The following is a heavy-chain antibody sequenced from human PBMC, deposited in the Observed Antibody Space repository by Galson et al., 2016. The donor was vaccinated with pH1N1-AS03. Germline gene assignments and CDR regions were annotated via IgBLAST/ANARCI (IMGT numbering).Heavy chain of an antibody. J-gene: IGHJ4*02. CDR1: RGSFGGAY. CDR2: IIIGRGLPP. Sequence: SETLSLTCTVSRGSFGGAYWTWIRQPPGKGLEWIGEIIIGRGLPPTYTPSLKRRVTISIDTFRGGLSLKLRSVTAADTGVYYCARRPTGIDYWGQGVQVTVSS. CDR3: ARRPTGIDY. V-gene: IGHV4-34*12. D-gene: IGHD3-10*01.